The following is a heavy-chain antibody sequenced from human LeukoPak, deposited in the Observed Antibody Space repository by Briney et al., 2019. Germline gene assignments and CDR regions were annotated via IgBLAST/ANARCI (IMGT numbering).Heavy chain of an antibody. CDR2: VSFSGTT. Sequence: SETLSLTCTVSGGPIASHYWSWIRQPPGKGLEWIGYVSFSGTTKYSPPLNNRVTISRDTSQNQFFLRLNSVTAADTAVYFCARSRVSGSYLDYHSGMDVWGQGTTVIVSS. V-gene: IGHV4-59*11. D-gene: IGHD1-26*01. J-gene: IGHJ6*02. CDR1: GGPIASHY. CDR3: ARSRVSGSYLDYHSGMDV.